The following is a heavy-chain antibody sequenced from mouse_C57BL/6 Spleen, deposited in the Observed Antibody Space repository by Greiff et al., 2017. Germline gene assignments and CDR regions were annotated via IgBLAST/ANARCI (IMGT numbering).Heavy chain of an antibody. CDR2: ISNLAYSI. CDR3: ARRGSSYDFDV. Sequence: EVKLMESGGGLVQPGGSLKLSCAASGFTFSDYGMAWVRQAPRKGPEWVAFISNLAYSIYYADTVTGRFTISSGNAKNTLYLEMSSLRSEDTAMYYCARRGSSYDFDVWGTGTTVTVSS. J-gene: IGHJ1*03. CDR1: GFTFSDYG. D-gene: IGHD1-1*01. V-gene: IGHV5-15*01.